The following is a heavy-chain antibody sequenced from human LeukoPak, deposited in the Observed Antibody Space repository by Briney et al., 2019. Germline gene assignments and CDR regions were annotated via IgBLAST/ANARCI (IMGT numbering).Heavy chain of an antibody. CDR1: GGSISNTNW. V-gene: IGHV4-4*02. Sequence: PSGTLSLTCGVSGGSISNTNWWTWVRQPPGKGLEWIGEVNLQGSTNYNPSLKSRVAISVDTSKNQFSLKLSSVTAADTAVYYCARAGYSYGTGYYFDPWGQGTLVTVSS. CDR3: ARAGYSYGTGYYFDP. D-gene: IGHD5-18*01. CDR2: VNLQGST. J-gene: IGHJ4*02.